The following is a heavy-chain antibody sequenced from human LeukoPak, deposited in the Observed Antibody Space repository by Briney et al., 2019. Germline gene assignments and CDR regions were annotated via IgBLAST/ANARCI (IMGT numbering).Heavy chain of an antibody. CDR1: GYIFANYG. D-gene: IGHD3-22*01. CDR2: ISGYNGKT. Sequence: ASVKLSCKASGYIFANYGIAWGRQAPGHGLEWRGWISGYNGKTHYAQKLQGRVSMTADTSTSTVYMELRSLRSDDTAVYYCARDGLHRLSGYGGWFDPWGQGTLVSVSS. J-gene: IGHJ5*02. CDR3: ARDGLHRLSGYGGWFDP. V-gene: IGHV1-18*01.